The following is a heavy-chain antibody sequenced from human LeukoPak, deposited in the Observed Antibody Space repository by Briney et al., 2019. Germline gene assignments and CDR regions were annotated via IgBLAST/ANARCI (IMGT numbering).Heavy chain of an antibody. Sequence: GASVKVSCKASGYTFQSYDLIWVRQAPGQRLKCRGWMNPISGNPCYQQKCQRRVHMTRIPSISTAYMELRSLKSEDPAVYYCARGQFLEWLLPGDYYYGMDVWGQGTTVSDSS. CDR2: MNPISGNP. D-gene: IGHD3-3*01. V-gene: IGHV1-8*01. J-gene: IGHJ6*01. CDR3: ARGQFLEWLLPGDYYYGMDV. CDR1: GYTFQSYD.